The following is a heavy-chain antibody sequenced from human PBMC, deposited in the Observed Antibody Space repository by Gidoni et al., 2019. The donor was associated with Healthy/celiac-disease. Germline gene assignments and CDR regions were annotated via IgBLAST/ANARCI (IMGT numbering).Heavy chain of an antibody. CDR1: GGSISSYY. D-gene: IGHD5-12*01. J-gene: IGHJ4*02. CDR3: ARSGEPRWLHPLEGYYFDY. CDR2: IYYSGST. V-gene: IGHV4-59*01. Sequence: QVQLQESGPGLVKPSETLSLTCTVSGGSISSYYWSWIRQPPGKGLEWIGYIYYSGSTNYNPSLKSRVTISVDTSKNQFSLKLSSVTAADTAVYYCARSGEPRWLHPLEGYYFDYWGQGTLVTVSS.